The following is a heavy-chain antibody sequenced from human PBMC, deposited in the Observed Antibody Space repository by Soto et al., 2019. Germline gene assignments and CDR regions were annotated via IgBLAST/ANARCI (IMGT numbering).Heavy chain of an antibody. CDR1: GFTFSNAW. CDR3: AKDLNYYDSSGDDY. Sequence: GGSLRLSCAASGFTFSNAWMSWVRQAPGKGLEWVGRIKSKTDGGTTDYAAPVKGRFTISRDDSKNTLYLQMNSLRAEDTAVYYCAKDLNYYDSSGDDYWGQGTLVTVSS. CDR2: IKSKTDGGTT. D-gene: IGHD3-22*01. V-gene: IGHV3-15*01. J-gene: IGHJ4*02.